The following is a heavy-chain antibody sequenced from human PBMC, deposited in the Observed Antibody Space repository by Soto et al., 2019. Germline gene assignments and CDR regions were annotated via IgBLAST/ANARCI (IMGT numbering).Heavy chain of an antibody. CDR3: ARSVFP. CDR2: IYYSGST. Sequence: PAETMSLTCTVSGGSISSGGYYWSWISQHPGKGLEWIGYIYYSGSTYYNPSLKSRVTISVDTSKNQFSLKLTSVTAADTAVYYCARSVFPWGQGTLVTVSS. J-gene: IGHJ5*02. V-gene: IGHV4-31*03. CDR1: GGSISSGGYY.